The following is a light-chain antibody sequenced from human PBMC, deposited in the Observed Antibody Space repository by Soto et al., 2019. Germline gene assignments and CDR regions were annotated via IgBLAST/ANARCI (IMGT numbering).Light chain of an antibody. CDR3: SSYTSSRGVV. V-gene: IGLV2-14*01. CDR2: DVS. J-gene: IGLJ2*01. CDR1: SSDVGGYNY. Sequence: QSALTQPASVSGSPGQSITISCTGTSSDVGGYNYVSWCQQHPGKAPKLMIYDVSNRPSGVSNRFSGSKSGNTASLTISGPQAEDEADYYCSSYTSSRGVVFGGGTKVTVL.